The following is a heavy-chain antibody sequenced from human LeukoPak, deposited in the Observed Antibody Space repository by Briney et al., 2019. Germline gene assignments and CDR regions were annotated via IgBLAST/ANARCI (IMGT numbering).Heavy chain of an antibody. CDR1: GFTFNTYS. V-gene: IGHV3-30*03. D-gene: IGHD5-18*01. CDR2: ISFDGSDK. Sequence: GGSLRLSCAASGFTFNTYSMSWVRQAPGKGLEWVAVISFDGSDKYYADSVKGRFTISRDHSKNTLYLQMNSLRAEDTAVYYCASSRGYNYGYRALELPPSPIDWGQGTLVTVSS. J-gene: IGHJ4*02. CDR3: ASSRGYNYGYRALELPPSPID.